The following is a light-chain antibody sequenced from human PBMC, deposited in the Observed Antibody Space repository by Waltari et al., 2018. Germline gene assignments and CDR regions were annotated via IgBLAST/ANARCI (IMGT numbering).Light chain of an antibody. J-gene: IGKJ3*01. Sequence: DIQMTQSPSSLSASVGDSVPITCRASQSISSYLNWYQQKPGPAPMLLIYAASSLLSGVPSRFSGSGSGTDFTLTISSLQPEDFATYYCQQSYSTPPGFGPGTKVDIK. V-gene: IGKV1-39*01. CDR2: AAS. CDR1: QSISSY. CDR3: QQSYSTPPG.